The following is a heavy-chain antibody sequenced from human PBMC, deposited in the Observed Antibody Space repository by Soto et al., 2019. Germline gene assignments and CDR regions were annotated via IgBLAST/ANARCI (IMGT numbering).Heavy chain of an antibody. V-gene: IGHV3-30-3*01. D-gene: IGHD2-2*01. CDR1: GFICSTYA. J-gene: IGHJ3*02. Sequence: QVQLVESGGGVVQPGRSLRLSCAASGFICSTYAMHWVRQAPGKGLEWMALISYDGINKYYADSVKGRFTISRDDSKNTLYLQMNSLRPEDTAVYYCARDQGIVLVPTWAFDIWGLGTMVTVSS. CDR3: ARDQGIVLVPTWAFDI. CDR2: ISYDGINK.